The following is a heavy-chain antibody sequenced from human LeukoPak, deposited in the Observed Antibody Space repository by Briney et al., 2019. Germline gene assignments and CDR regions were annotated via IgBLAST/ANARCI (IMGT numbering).Heavy chain of an antibody. CDR2: IYDSGTT. D-gene: IGHD6-19*01. V-gene: IGHV3-53*01. J-gene: IGHJ4*02. Sequence: GGSLRLSCATSGFTVSSNYMSWVRQAPGKGLEWVSVIYDSGTTYYADSVKGRFLIFRDTSKNTVDLQMNSLRVEDTAVYYCAGRRSSGWYAYWGQGTLDTVSS. CDR3: AGRRSSGWYAY. CDR1: GFTVSSNY.